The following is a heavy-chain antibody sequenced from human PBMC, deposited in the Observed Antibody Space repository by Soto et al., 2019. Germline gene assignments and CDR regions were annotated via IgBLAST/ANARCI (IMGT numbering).Heavy chain of an antibody. CDR1: GFTFSSYS. J-gene: IGHJ1*01. D-gene: IGHD4-4*01. V-gene: IGHV3-48*01. Sequence: GGSLRLSCAASGFTFSSYSMNWVRQAPGKGLEWVSYIGSSSSTIYYADSVKGRFTISRDNAKNSLYLQMNSLRAEDTAVYYCARAQSAEYFQHWGQGTLVTVSS. CDR2: IGSSSSTI. CDR3: ARAQSAEYFQH.